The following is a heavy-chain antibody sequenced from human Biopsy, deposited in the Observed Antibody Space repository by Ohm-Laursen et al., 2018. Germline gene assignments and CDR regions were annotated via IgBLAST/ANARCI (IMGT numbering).Heavy chain of an antibody. CDR1: GFTFSSHA. D-gene: IGHD1-1*01. Sequence: SLRLSCAASGFTFSSHAMSWVRQAPGKGLEWVSAITVSADTTYYADSVRGRFTVSRDNSQNTLYLQMSSLRAEDTAVYYCAKGRVGNSGSLDIWGHGTMVTVSS. V-gene: IGHV3-23*01. CDR3: AKGRVGNSGSLDI. CDR2: ITVSADTT. J-gene: IGHJ3*02.